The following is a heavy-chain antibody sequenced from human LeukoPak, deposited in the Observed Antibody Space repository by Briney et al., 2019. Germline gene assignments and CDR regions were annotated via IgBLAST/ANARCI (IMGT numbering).Heavy chain of an antibody. J-gene: IGHJ4*02. Sequence: ASVKVSCKASGHTFTSYYMHWVRQAPGQGLEWMGIINPSGGSTSYAQKFQGRVTMTRDTSTSTVYMELSSLRSEDTAVYYCARETAVAGGFDYWGQGTLVTVSS. CDR3: ARETAVAGGFDY. CDR1: GHTFTSYY. CDR2: INPSGGST. V-gene: IGHV1-46*03. D-gene: IGHD6-19*01.